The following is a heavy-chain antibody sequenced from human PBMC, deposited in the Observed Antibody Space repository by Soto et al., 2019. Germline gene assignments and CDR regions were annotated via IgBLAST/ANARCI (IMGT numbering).Heavy chain of an antibody. Sequence: LSLTCTVSGGSVSTGMRYWGWVRQPPGKALEFIGYMYKTGETLLNSSLKSRVTLSMETSKNQFSLTLSSVTAADTAVYFCMKAHESGDFLGMSVWGPGTTVTVSS. V-gene: IGHV4-61*01. CDR3: MKAHESGDFLGMSV. CDR2: MYKTGET. CDR1: GGSVSTGMRY. D-gene: IGHD3-10*01. J-gene: IGHJ6*02.